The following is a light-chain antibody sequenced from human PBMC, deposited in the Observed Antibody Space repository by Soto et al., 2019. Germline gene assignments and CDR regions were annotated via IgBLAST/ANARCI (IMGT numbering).Light chain of an antibody. J-gene: IGKJ4*01. Sequence: DLVLTSSPDSLAVSLGERATINCKSSQSVLYSSNNKNYLAWYQQKPGQPPKLLIYWASTRESGVPDRFSGSGSGTDFTLTISSLQAEDVAVYYCQQYYSTPLTFGGGTKVDI. CDR3: QQYYSTPLT. CDR2: WAS. V-gene: IGKV4-1*01. CDR1: QSVLYSSNNKNY.